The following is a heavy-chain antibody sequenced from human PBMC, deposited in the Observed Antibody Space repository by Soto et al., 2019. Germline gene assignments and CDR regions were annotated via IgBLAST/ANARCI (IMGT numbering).Heavy chain of an antibody. Sequence: GGSLRLSCAASGFTFSRYAMSWVRQAPGKGLEWVSTISSSGSTTYYADSVKGRFTISRDNSKNTLYLQMNSLRAEDTAVYYCASFPVYDYGYDDDYWGQGTLVTVSS. V-gene: IGHV3-23*01. CDR2: ISSSGSTT. CDR1: GFTFSRYA. J-gene: IGHJ4*02. CDR3: ASFPVYDYGYDDDY. D-gene: IGHD4-17*01.